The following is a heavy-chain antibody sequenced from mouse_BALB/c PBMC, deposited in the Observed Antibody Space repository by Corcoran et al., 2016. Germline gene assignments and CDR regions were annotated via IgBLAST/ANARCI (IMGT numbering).Heavy chain of an antibody. CDR1: GFSLSTSGMG. CDR2: IYWDDDK. V-gene: IGHV8-12*01. Sequence: QVTLKESGPGILQPSQTLSLTCSFSGFSLSTSGMGVSWIRQPSGKGLEWLAQIYWDDDKRYNPSLKSWLTISKDTPRNQVFLKITSVDTADAATYYCARRWDYNYDDWYFDVWGSGTTVTVSS. D-gene: IGHD2-12*01. J-gene: IGHJ1*01. CDR3: ARRWDYNYDDWYFDV.